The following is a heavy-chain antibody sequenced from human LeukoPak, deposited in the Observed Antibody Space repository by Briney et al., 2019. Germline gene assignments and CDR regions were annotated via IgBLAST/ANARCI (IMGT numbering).Heavy chain of an antibody. Sequence: GGSLRLSCAASGFTFSSYAMSWVRQAPGKGLEWVSAISGSGGSTYYADSVKGRFTISRDNSKNTLYLQMNSLRAEDTAVCYCAKEYYDFWSGYPHDYWGQGTLVTVSS. D-gene: IGHD3-3*01. V-gene: IGHV3-23*01. CDR3: AKEYYDFWSGYPHDY. CDR2: ISGSGGST. J-gene: IGHJ4*02. CDR1: GFTFSSYA.